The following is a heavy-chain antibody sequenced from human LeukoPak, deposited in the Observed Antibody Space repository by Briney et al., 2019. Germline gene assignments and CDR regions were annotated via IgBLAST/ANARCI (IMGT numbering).Heavy chain of an antibody. CDR3: ARLFTSVFTSPLDY. CDR2: ISGSSSYI. D-gene: IGHD3-10*01. V-gene: IGHV3-21*01. CDR1: GFTFSRYA. Sequence: KPGGSLRLSCAASGFTFSRYAMSWVRQAPGKGLEWVSSISGSSSYIYYADSVKGRFTISRDNAKNSLYLQMNSLRAEDTAVYYCARLFTSVFTSPLDYWGQGALVTVSS. J-gene: IGHJ4*02.